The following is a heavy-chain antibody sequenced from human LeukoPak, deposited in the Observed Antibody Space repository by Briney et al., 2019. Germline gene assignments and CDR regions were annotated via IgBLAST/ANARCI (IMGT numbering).Heavy chain of an antibody. D-gene: IGHD3-16*01. Sequence: SETLSLTCTVSGGSISSYYWSWIRQPPGKGLEWIGYIYYSGSTNYNPSLKSRVTISVDTSKNQFSLKLSSVTAADTAVYYCARASGLFDYWGQGPLVTVSS. CDR1: GGSISSYY. V-gene: IGHV4-59*01. CDR3: ARASGLFDY. CDR2: IYYSGST. J-gene: IGHJ4*02.